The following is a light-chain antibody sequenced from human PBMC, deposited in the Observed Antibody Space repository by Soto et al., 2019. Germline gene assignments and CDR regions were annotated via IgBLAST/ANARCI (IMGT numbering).Light chain of an antibody. J-gene: IGKJ4*01. CDR3: QQRSSWPLLT. Sequence: EIVLTQSPATLSLSPGERATLSCRASQSVSNYLAWFQQKPGQAPRLLIYDASNRATGIPARFSGSGSRTDFTLTISSLEPEYFAVYYCQQRSSWPLLTFGGGTKVEI. CDR2: DAS. CDR1: QSVSNY. V-gene: IGKV3-11*01.